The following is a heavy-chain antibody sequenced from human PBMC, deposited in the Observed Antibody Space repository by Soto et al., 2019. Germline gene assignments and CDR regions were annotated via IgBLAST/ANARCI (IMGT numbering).Heavy chain of an antibody. CDR3: TTEPLIAARPSKKN. V-gene: IGHV3-15*01. CDR1: GFTFSNAW. J-gene: IGHJ4*02. D-gene: IGHD6-6*01. CDR2: IKSKTDGGTT. Sequence: EVQLVESGGGLVKPGGSLRLSCAASGFTFSNAWMSWVRQAPGKGLEWVGRIKSKTDGGTTDYAAPVKGRFTISRDDSKNTLYLQMNSLKTEHTAVYYCTTEPLIAARPSKKNWGQGTLVTVSS.